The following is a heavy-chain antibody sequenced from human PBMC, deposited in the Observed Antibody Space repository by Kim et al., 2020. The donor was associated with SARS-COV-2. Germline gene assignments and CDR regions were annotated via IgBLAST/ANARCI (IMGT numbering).Heavy chain of an antibody. V-gene: IGHV3-23*03. D-gene: IGHD6-19*01. CDR1: GFTFSSYA. J-gene: IGHJ6*02. CDR2: IYSGGSST. Sequence: GGSLRLSCAASGFTFSSYAMSWVRQAPGKGLEWVSVIYSGGSSTYYADSVKGRFTISRDNSKNTLYLQMNSLRAEDTAVYYCAKFSETNGWPYYYYYYGMDVWGQGTTVTVSS. CDR3: AKFSETNGWPYYYYYYGMDV.